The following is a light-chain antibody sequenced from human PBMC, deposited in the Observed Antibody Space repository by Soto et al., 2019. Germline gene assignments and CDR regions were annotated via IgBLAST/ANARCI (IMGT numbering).Light chain of an antibody. CDR3: QQYSKWPIT. CDR2: GIS. V-gene: IGKV3-15*01. J-gene: IGKJ5*01. CDR1: QSVNSN. Sequence: VMTQSPAILSVSPGESATLPCRASQSVNSNYLAWYQQHPGQPPRLLIYGISTRATGIPARFSGSGSGTEFSLTISSLQSEDFAVYYCQQYSKWPITFGQGTRLE.